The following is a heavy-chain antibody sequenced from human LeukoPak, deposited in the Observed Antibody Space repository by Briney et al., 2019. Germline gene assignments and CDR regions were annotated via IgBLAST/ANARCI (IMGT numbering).Heavy chain of an antibody. D-gene: IGHD5-12*01. CDR2: ISAYNGNT. Sequence: VASVKVSCKPSGYSFTSYGISWVRPAPGQGLEWMGWISAYNGNTNSAQKLQGRVTMTTDTSTSTAYLELRSLRSDDTAVYFCARDRGGGRGYSGYDPLVDYWGQGTLVTVSS. CDR1: GYSFTSYG. CDR3: ARDRGGGRGYSGYDPLVDY. J-gene: IGHJ4*02. V-gene: IGHV1-18*01.